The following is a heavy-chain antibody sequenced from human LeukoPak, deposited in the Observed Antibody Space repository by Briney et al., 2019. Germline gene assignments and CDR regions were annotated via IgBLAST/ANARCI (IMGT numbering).Heavy chain of an antibody. CDR2: ISGSGGST. CDR3: VKDDGWVQYAN. J-gene: IGHJ4*02. Sequence: GGSLRLSCAASGFTFSNYAMSWVRQAPGKGLEWVSTISGSGGSTYYADSVKGRSTISRDNSKNTLHLQMNSLRAEDTAVYYCVKDDGWVQYANWGQGTLVTVSS. CDR1: GFTFSNYA. D-gene: IGHD2-2*01. V-gene: IGHV3-23*01.